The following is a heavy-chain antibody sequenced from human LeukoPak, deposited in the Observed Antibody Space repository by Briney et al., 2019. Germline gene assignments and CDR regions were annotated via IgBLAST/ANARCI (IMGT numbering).Heavy chain of an antibody. CDR3: ARVPADASRGAGAVYYYFDY. D-gene: IGHD1-14*01. J-gene: IGHJ4*02. CDR1: GYSISSGYY. CDR2: IYHSGST. V-gene: IGHV4-38-2*02. Sequence: SETLSLTCTVSGYSISSGYYWGWIRQPPGKGLEWIGSIYHSGSTYYNPSLKSRVTISVDTSKNQFSLKLSSVTAADTAVYYCARVPADASRGAGAVYYYFDYWGQGTLVTVSS.